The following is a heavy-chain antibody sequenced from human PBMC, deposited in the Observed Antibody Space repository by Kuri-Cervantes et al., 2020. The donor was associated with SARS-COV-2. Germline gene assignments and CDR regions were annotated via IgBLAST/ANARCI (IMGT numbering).Heavy chain of an antibody. Sequence: GSLRLSCAASGFTFSSYAMHWVRQAPGKGLEYVSAISSNGGSTYYANSVKGRFTISRDNSKNTLYLQMGSLRAEDMAVYYCAREGHYDFWSGPFDYWGQGTLVTVSS. CDR2: ISSNGGST. CDR1: GFTFSSYA. J-gene: IGHJ4*02. V-gene: IGHV3-64*01. D-gene: IGHD3-3*01. CDR3: AREGHYDFWSGPFDY.